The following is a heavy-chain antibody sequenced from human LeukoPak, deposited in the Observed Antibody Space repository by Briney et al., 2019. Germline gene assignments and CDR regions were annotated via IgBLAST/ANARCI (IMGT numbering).Heavy chain of an antibody. CDR2: ITQDGSEK. Sequence: GGSLRLSCAASGFTFSTYWMSWVRQGPGKGLEWVANITQDGSEKNYVDSVKGRFTISRDNAKNSLYLQMNSLRAEDTAVYYCAGGGGYADYWGQGTLVTVSS. V-gene: IGHV3-7*05. J-gene: IGHJ4*02. CDR3: AGGGGYADY. D-gene: IGHD1-1*01. CDR1: GFTFSTYW.